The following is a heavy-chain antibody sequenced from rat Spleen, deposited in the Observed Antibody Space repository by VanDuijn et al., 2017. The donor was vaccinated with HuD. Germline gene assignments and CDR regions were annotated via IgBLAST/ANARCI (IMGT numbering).Heavy chain of an antibody. CDR1: VYSIKSSYR. CDR3: ARAYYDGSYYDY. J-gene: IGHJ2*01. D-gene: IGHD1-12*02. CDR2: ISYSGST. V-gene: IGHV3-3*01. Sequence: EVQLQESGPGLVKPSQSLSLTCSVTVYSIKSSYRWNWIRKFPGNKLEWMGYISYSGSTSYNPSLKSRISITRDTSKNQFFLQVNSVTTEDTATYYCARAYYDGSYYDYWGQGVMVTVSS.